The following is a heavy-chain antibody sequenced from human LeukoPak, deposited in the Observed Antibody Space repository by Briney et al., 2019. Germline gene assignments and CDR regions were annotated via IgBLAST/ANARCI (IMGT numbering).Heavy chain of an antibody. D-gene: IGHD2-8*01. V-gene: IGHV4-4*02. J-gene: IGHJ5*02. CDR1: GDSINSPNW. Sequence: SETLSLTCAVSGDSINSPNWWTWVRQTPEKGLEWIGEIWHSESTNYNPSLKSRVSISIDKSANQFSLRLTSVTAADTAIYYCAFRNGRALSWSQGALVTVSS. CDR3: AFRNGRALS. CDR2: IWHSEST.